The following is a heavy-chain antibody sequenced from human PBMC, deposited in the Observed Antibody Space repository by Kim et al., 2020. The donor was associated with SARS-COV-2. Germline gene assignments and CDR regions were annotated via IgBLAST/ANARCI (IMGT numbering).Heavy chain of an antibody. CDR3: ATVSPPYCSGGSCYSLNYYYGMDV. CDR2: IYYSGST. V-gene: IGHV4-39*01. Sequence: SETLSLTCTVSGGSISSSSYYWGWIRRPPGKGLEWIGSIYYSGSTYYNPSLKSRVTISVDTSKNQFSLKLSSVTAADTAVYYCATVSPPYCSGGSCYSLNYYYGMDVWGQGTTVAVSS. J-gene: IGHJ6*02. D-gene: IGHD2-15*01. CDR1: GGSISSSSYY.